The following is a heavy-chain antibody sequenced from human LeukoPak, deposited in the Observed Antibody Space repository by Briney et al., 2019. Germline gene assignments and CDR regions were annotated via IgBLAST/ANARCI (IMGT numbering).Heavy chain of an antibody. J-gene: IGHJ5*02. CDR2: IYSGGST. CDR3: ARHDWFDP. CDR1: GFTVSGDY. Sequence: PGGFLRLSFAVSGFTVSGDYMSWVRQAPGKGLEWVSVIYSGGSTYYADSVKGRFTISRDNSKNTLYLQMNSLRVEDTAVYYCARHDWFDPWGQGTLVTVSS. V-gene: IGHV3-53*01.